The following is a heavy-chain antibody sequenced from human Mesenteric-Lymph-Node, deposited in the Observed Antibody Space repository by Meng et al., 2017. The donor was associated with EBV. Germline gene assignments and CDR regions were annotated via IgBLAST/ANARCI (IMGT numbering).Heavy chain of an antibody. CDR2: ISESGNI. CDR1: GGSISSTNW. V-gene: IGHV4-4*02. CDR3: AAGGVRGEFDY. D-gene: IGHD3-10*01. J-gene: IGHJ4*02. Sequence: QVQLQGSGPRLVKPSXXXXXTCTVSGGSISSTNWWSWVRQAPGKGLEWIAEISESGNINYNPSLKSRVTTSVDTPKNQFFLKLNSVTAADTAVYYCAAGGVRGEFDYWGQGTLVTVSS.